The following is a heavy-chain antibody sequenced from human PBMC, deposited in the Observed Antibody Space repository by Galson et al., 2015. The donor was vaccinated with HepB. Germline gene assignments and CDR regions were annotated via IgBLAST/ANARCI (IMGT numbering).Heavy chain of an antibody. CDR3: VRYCSGRSCYAGYYYGMDV. Sequence: SLRLSCAASGFSFNNYAMSWVRQAPGKGLEWVSGINGSGGSAYYADSVKGRFTISRDNSKNTLYLQMNSLRAGDTAVYYCVRYCSGRSCYAGYYYGMDVWGQGTTVTVSS. J-gene: IGHJ6*02. CDR2: INGSGGSA. CDR1: GFSFNNYA. D-gene: IGHD2-2*01. V-gene: IGHV3-23*01.